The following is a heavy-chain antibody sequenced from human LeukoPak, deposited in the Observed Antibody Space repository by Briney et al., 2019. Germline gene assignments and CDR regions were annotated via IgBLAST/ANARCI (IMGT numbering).Heavy chain of an antibody. Sequence: GGSLTLSCAPSGFTVSMYAMSSVRQAPGEGLEWVSSIMVGGVSTYYAACMTGRSTISRENSKNTLYLQMNSLRAEDTVVYYCAKDIFPSLVRAFDYWGQGTLVTVSS. CDR2: IMVGGVST. V-gene: IGHV3-23*01. J-gene: IGHJ4*02. CDR1: GFTVSMYA. D-gene: IGHD1-26*01. CDR3: AKDIFPSLVRAFDY.